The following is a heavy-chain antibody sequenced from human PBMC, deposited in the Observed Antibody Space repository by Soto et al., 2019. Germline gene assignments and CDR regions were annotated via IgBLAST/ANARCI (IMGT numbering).Heavy chain of an antibody. J-gene: IGHJ4*02. D-gene: IGHD3-22*01. CDR1: GGSISSGGYY. Sequence: QVQLQESGPGLVKPSQTLSLTCTVSGGSISSGGYYWSWIRQHPGKGLELIGYIYYSGSTYYNPYLTSRVTISVDTSKNQFSLKLSSVTAADTAVYYCARASRHYYDSSGYYAKDYFDYWGQGTLVTVSS. CDR2: IYYSGST. V-gene: IGHV4-31*03. CDR3: ARASRHYYDSSGYYAKDYFDY.